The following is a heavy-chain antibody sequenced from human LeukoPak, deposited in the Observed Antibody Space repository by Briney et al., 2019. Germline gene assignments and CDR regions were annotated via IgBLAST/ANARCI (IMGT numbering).Heavy chain of an antibody. CDR1: GYTLTSYV. CDR3: AREVVGTAANNWFDP. CDR2: ISAYNGNT. J-gene: IGHJ5*02. V-gene: IGHV1-18*01. D-gene: IGHD2-2*01. Sequence: ASVKVSCKASGYTLTSYVIRWVRQAPGQGLEWMGGISAYNGNTNYAQKLQGRVTMTTDTSTSTAYMELRSLRSDDTAVYYCAREVVGTAANNWFDPWGQGTLVTVSS.